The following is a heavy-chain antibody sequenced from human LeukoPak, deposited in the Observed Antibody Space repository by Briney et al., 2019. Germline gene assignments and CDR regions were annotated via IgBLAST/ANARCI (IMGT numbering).Heavy chain of an antibody. V-gene: IGHV4-34*01. CDR3: ARLHPPWEEGDAFDI. CDR1: GGSFRGYY. J-gene: IGHJ3*02. CDR2: INPSGST. D-gene: IGHD1-26*01. Sequence: SETLSLTCVVYGGSFRGYYWSWIRQPPGKGLEWIGEINPSGSTNYNPSLKSRLNISEDMSKKQFSLKLSSVTAADTAVYYCARLHPPWEEGDAFDIWGQGTMVTVSS.